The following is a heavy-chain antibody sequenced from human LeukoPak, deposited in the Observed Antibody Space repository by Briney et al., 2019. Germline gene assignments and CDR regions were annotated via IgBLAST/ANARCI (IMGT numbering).Heavy chain of an antibody. Sequence: SETLSLTCTVSGGSIRNYYWSWIRQPPGKGLEWIGYIYYNGSTNYNPSLKSRVTISVDTSKNQFSLKLSSVTAADTAVYYCARHKKRWLQLSNSYYYYGMDVWGQGTTVTVSS. CDR2: IYYNGST. V-gene: IGHV4-59*08. CDR3: ARHKKRWLQLSNSYYYYGMDV. D-gene: IGHD5-24*01. J-gene: IGHJ6*02. CDR1: GGSIRNYY.